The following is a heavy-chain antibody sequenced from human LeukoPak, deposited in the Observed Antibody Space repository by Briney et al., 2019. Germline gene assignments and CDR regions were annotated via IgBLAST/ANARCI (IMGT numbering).Heavy chain of an antibody. CDR3: ARHNRAVMGFDY. V-gene: IGHV4-39*01. D-gene: IGHD2-21*01. J-gene: IGHJ4*02. CDR1: GGSISSSSYY. CDR2: IYYSGST. Sequence: SETLSLTCTVSGGSISSSSYYWGWIRQPPGKGLEWIGSIYYSGSTYYNPSLESRVTISVDTSKNQFSLKLSSVTAADTAVYYCARHNRAVMGFDYWGQGTLVTVSS.